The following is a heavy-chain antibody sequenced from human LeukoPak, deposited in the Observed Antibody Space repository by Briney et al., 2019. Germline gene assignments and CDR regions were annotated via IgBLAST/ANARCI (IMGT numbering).Heavy chain of an antibody. CDR3: ARSLEMATMGYFDY. CDR1: GGSFSGYY. CDR2: INHSGST. Sequence: PSETLSLTCAVYGGSFSGYYWSWIRQPPGKGLEWIGEINHSGSTNYNPSLKSRVTISVDTSKNQFSLKLSSVTAADTAVYYCARSLEMATMGYFDYWGQGTLVTVSS. D-gene: IGHD5-24*01. J-gene: IGHJ4*02. V-gene: IGHV4-34*01.